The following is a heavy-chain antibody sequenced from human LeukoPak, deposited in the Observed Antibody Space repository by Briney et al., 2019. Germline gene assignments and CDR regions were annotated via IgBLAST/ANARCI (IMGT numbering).Heavy chain of an antibody. V-gene: IGHV3-74*01. Sequence: GGSLRLSCAASGFTFSSYWMHWVRQAPGKGLVWVSRINSDGSSTSYADSVKGRFTISRDNAKNTLYLQMNSLRAEDTAVYYCARDISGYGDYAIFDYWGQGTLVTVSS. J-gene: IGHJ4*02. CDR2: INSDGSST. CDR3: ARDISGYGDYAIFDY. D-gene: IGHD4-17*01. CDR1: GFTFSSYW.